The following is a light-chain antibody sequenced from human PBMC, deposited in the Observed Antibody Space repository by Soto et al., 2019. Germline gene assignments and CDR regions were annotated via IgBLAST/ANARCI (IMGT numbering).Light chain of an antibody. Sequence: SVLTQPPSASGTPGQRVTISCSGSSSNIGSNYVYWYQQLPGTAPKLLIYSNNQRPSGVPDRFSGSKSGTSASLAISGLRSEDEADYYCAAWVDSLSVLYVFGTGTKVTVL. CDR1: SSNIGSNY. J-gene: IGLJ1*01. CDR3: AAWVDSLSVLYV. V-gene: IGLV1-47*02. CDR2: SNN.